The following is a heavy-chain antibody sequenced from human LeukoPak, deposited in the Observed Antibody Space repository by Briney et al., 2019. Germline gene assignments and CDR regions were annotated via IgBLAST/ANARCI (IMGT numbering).Heavy chain of an antibody. V-gene: IGHV3-23*01. D-gene: IGHD1-1*01. CDR1: GLTFNSYW. Sequence: PGGSLRLSCATFGLTFNSYWMSWVRQAPGKGLEWVSAISGSGGSTYYADSVKGRFTISRDNSKNTLYLQMNSLRAEDTAVYYCAKDWRLRKIGAFDIWGQGTMVTVSS. J-gene: IGHJ3*02. CDR3: AKDWRLRKIGAFDI. CDR2: ISGSGGST.